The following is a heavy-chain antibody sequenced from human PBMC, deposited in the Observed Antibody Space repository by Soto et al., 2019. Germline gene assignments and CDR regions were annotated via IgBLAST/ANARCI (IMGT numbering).Heavy chain of an antibody. D-gene: IGHD4-17*01. CDR3: SRHRIIWANHMTTVISNDGFDI. CDR2: IGSRGESYAT. CDR1: GFTFGASA. V-gene: IGHV3-73*01. Sequence: GGSLRLSCAASGFTFGASALQWVRQASGKGLEWLGRIGSRGESYATTYDVSVKGRFTISRDDSKKTADLQMNSLESEDTAVYYCSRHRIIWANHMTTVISNDGFDIWGQGTMVTVSS. J-gene: IGHJ3*02.